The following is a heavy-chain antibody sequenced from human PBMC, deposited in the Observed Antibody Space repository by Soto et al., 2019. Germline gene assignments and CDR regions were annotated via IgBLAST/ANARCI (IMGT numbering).Heavy chain of an antibody. D-gene: IGHD3-3*01. CDR1: GFTFSSYG. V-gene: IGHV3-30*18. J-gene: IGHJ6*02. CDR2: ASYDGGDK. CDR3: AKDLRDFWSRWPQHYYYGMNV. Sequence: QVQLVESGGGVVQPGRSLRLSCAAAGFTFSSYGMHWVRQAPGKGLDWLAVASYDGGDKYYAGSVKGRFTVSRDNSKNTLYLQMNGLRAEATAVYFCAKDLRDFWSRWPQHYYYGMNVWGQGTTVIVSS.